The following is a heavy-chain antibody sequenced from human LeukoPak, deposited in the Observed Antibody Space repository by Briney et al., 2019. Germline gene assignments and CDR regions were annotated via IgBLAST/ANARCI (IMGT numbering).Heavy chain of an antibody. J-gene: IGHJ4*02. V-gene: IGHV4-4*02. CDR1: GGSIDITNY. CDR2: ISHSGTT. CDR3: TRENRPFCPFAY. Sequence: SETLSLTCAVSGGSIDITNYWSWVRQAPGKGLEWIGKISHSGTTNYSPSLRSRVAMSLDRANNQFSLNLTSVTDADTAVYYCTRENRPFCPFAYWGQGVLVTVSS. D-gene: IGHD2/OR15-2a*01.